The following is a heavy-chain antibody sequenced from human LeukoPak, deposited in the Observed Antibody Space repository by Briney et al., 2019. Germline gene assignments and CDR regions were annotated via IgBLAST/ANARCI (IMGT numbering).Heavy chain of an antibody. V-gene: IGHV4-39*01. Sequence: SETLSLTCTVSGGFISSSSYYWGWIRQPPGKGLEWIGSIYYSGSTYYNPSLKSRVTISVDTSKNQFSLKLSSVTAADTAVYYCASLIAAALRGAFDIWGQGTMVTVSS. CDR3: ASLIAAALRGAFDI. D-gene: IGHD6-13*01. CDR2: IYYSGST. CDR1: GGFISSSSYY. J-gene: IGHJ3*02.